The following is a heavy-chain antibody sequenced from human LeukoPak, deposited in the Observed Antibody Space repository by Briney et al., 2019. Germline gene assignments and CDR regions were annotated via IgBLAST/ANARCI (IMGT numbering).Heavy chain of an antibody. CDR1: GFTFSSYS. Sequence: GGSLRLSCAASGFTFSSYSMNWVRQAPGKGLEWVAVISYDGSNKYYADSVKGRFTISRDNSKNTLYLQMNSLRAEDTAVYYCARVTTVTTTSNWFDPWGQGTLVTVSS. D-gene: IGHD4-17*01. J-gene: IGHJ5*02. CDR3: ARVTTVTTTSNWFDP. V-gene: IGHV3-30*03. CDR2: ISYDGSNK.